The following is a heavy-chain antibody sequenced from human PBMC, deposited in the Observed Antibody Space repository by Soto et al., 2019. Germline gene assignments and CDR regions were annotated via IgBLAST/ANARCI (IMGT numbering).Heavy chain of an antibody. J-gene: IGHJ5*02. V-gene: IGHV1-69*02. CDR1: GGIFRSST. CDR3: ASGPLGIAAEVDP. Sequence: VKVSSKASGGIFRSSTISLVRLAPGQGLEWMGRIIPILGIANYAQKFQGRVTITADKSTSTAYMELSSLRSEDTAVYYGASGPLGIAAEVDPWGQGTLVSVSS. D-gene: IGHD6-13*01. CDR2: IIPILGIA.